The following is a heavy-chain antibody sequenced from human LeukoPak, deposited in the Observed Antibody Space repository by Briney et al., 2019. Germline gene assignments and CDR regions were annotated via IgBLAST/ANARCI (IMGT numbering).Heavy chain of an antibody. J-gene: IGHJ6*03. V-gene: IGHV3-21*01. CDR1: GFTFSSYS. Sequence: GGSLRLSCAASGFTFSSYSMNWVRQAPGKGLEWVSSISSSSSYIYYADSVRGRFTISRDNAKHSLYLQMNSLRAEDTAVYYCARDPTGGLYYYYMDVWGKGTTVTVSS. CDR3: ARDPTGGLYYYYMDV. CDR2: ISSSSSYI. D-gene: IGHD1-14*01.